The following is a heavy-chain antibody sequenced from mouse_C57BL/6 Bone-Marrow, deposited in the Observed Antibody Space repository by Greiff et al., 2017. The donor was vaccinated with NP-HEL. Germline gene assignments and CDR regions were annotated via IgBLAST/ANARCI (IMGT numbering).Heavy chain of an antibody. Sequence: EVKLVESGGGLVQPGGSMKLSCAASGFTFSDAWMDWVRQSPEKGLEWVAEIRNKANNHATYYAESVKGRFTISRDDSKSSVYLQMNSLRAEDTGIYYCTRPGTGTRGYFDYWGQGTTLTVSS. CDR2: IRNKANNHAT. CDR3: TRPGTGTRGYFDY. D-gene: IGHD4-1*01. V-gene: IGHV6-6*01. CDR1: GFTFSDAW. J-gene: IGHJ2*01.